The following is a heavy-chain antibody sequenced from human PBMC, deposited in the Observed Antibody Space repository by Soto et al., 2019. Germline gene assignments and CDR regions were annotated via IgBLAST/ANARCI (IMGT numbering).Heavy chain of an antibody. Sequence: GGSLRLSCAASGFTFSSYAMSWVRQAPGKGLEWVSAISGSVSSTYYADSVKGRFTISRDNSRNTLYLQMNTLRAEDTAVYYCAKSPGSGWAYYYYGMDVWGQGTTVTVSS. D-gene: IGHD6-19*01. CDR3: AKSPGSGWAYYYYGMDV. V-gene: IGHV3-23*01. CDR1: GFTFSSYA. CDR2: ISGSVSST. J-gene: IGHJ6*02.